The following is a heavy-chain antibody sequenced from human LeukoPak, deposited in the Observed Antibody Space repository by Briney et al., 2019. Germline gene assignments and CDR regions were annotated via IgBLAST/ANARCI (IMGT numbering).Heavy chain of an antibody. Sequence: KPSETLSLTCAVYGGSFSGYYWSWIRQPPGKGLEWIGEINHSGSTNYNPSLKSRVTISVDTSKNQFSLKLSSVTAADTAVYYCARPRRPITGTTGYYFDYWGPGTLVTVSS. J-gene: IGHJ4*02. CDR3: ARPRRPITGTTGYYFDY. D-gene: IGHD1-7*01. CDR1: GGSFSGYY. V-gene: IGHV4-34*01. CDR2: INHSGST.